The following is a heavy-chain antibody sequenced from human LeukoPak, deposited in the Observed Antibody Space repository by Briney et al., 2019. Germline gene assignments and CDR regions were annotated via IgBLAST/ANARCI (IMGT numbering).Heavy chain of an antibody. D-gene: IGHD6-19*01. Sequence: PGGSLRLSCAASGFTFSSYSMNWVRQAPGKGLEWVSSISSSSSYIYYADSVKGRFTISRDNAKNSLYLQMNSLRAEDTAVYYCARDLIAVAGTEMDAFDIWGQVIMVTVSS. CDR3: ARDLIAVAGTEMDAFDI. V-gene: IGHV3-21*01. CDR2: ISSSSSYI. CDR1: GFTFSSYS. J-gene: IGHJ3*02.